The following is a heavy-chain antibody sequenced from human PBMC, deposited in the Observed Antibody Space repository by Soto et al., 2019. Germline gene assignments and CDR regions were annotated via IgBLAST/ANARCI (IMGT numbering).Heavy chain of an antibody. Sequence: GASVKVSCKASGYSFTDYHIHWVRQAPGQGLEWLGRINPKSGGTSTAQKFQGWVTMTTDTSISTASMELTRLTSDDTAIYYCARGDSTDCSNGLSSSSRHRDMDVWG. CDR3: ARGDSTDCSNGLSSSSRHRDMDV. V-gene: IGHV1-2*04. J-gene: IGHJ6*02. CDR1: GYSFTDYH. CDR2: INPKSGGT. D-gene: IGHD2-8*01.